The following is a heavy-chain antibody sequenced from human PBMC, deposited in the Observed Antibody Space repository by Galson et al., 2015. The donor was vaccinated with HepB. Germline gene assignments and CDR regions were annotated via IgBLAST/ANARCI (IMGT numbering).Heavy chain of an antibody. D-gene: IGHD2-2*01. V-gene: IGHV3-30*04. CDR3: ARDGSIGSTSYGMDV. J-gene: IGHJ6*02. CDR2: ISYDGSNK. Sequence: SLRLSCAASGFTFSSYAMHWVRQAPGKGLEWVAVISYDGSNKYYADSVKGRFTISRDNAKNSLNLQMNSLRAEDTAVYYCARDGSIGSTSYGMDVWGQGTTVTVSS. CDR1: GFTFSSYA.